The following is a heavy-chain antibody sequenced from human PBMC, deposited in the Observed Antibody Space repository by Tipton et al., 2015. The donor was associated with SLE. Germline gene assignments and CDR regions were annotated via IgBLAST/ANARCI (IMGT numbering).Heavy chain of an antibody. CDR1: GYTFTSYG. Sequence: QVQLVQSGAEVKKPGASVKVSCKASGYTFTSYGISWVRQAPGQGLEWMGWISAYNGNTNYAQKLQGRVTMTTDTSTSTAYMELRSLRSDDTAVYYCATRGPGYYGILRYFDWRSHDAFDIWGQGTMVTVSS. D-gene: IGHD3-9*01. CDR3: ATRGPGYYGILRYFDWRSHDAFDI. J-gene: IGHJ3*02. CDR2: ISAYNGNT. V-gene: IGHV1-18*01.